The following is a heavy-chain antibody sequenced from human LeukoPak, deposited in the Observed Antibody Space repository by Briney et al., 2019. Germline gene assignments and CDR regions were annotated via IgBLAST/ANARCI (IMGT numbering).Heavy chain of an antibody. J-gene: IGHJ4*02. D-gene: IGHD3-10*01. V-gene: IGHV4-39*01. Sequence: SETLSLTCTVSGDSISSSSNYWGWIRQPPGKGLEWIGCIYYSGTTYYNSSLKSRVTISVDTSKSQFSLNLASVTAADTAVYYCVRHISVVRGETFDFWGQGSLVTVSS. CDR3: VRHISVVRGETFDF. CDR1: GDSISSSSNY. CDR2: IYYSGTT.